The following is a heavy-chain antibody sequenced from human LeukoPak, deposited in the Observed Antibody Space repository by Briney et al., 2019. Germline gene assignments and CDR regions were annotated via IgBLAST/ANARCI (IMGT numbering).Heavy chain of an antibody. Sequence: GGSLRLSCLACGFTLSHAPMHGVHQAPGKGLEYVSAISPDGGTTYYAHSVKGRFTMSRDNSKNTLYLQMGSLRPEDMDIYYCAREICKFSSNLLDYWGQGTLVTVSS. V-gene: IGHV3-64*01. CDR3: AREICKFSSNLLDY. CDR1: GFTLSHAP. J-gene: IGHJ4*02. CDR2: ISPDGGTT. D-gene: IGHD6-13*01.